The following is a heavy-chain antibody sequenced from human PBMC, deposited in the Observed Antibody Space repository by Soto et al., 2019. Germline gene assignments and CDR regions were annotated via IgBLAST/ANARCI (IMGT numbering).Heavy chain of an antibody. CDR3: ARGQHVTMNRGVQGFDL. J-gene: IGHJ4*02. CDR1: GISVSSNY. Sequence: EVQLVETGGGLIQPGGSLRLSCVVSGISVSSNYMSWVRQAPGKGLEWVSLLYSGGTTYYADSVKGRFTISRDNSKNTLFLQMNSLKTEDTAVYYCARGQHVTMNRGVQGFDLWGQGTLVTVST. CDR2: LYSGGTT. D-gene: IGHD3-10*01. V-gene: IGHV3-53*02.